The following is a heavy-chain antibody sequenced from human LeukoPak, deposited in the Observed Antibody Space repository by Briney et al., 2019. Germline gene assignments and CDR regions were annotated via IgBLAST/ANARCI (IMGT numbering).Heavy chain of an antibody. CDR2: IYHSGST. Sequence: PSGTLSLTCAVSGGSISSSNWWSWIRQPPGKGLEWIEEIYHSGSTNYNPSLKSRVTISVDKSKTQFSLKLSSVTAADTAVYYCARGKWEPRYAFDIWGQGTMVTVSS. V-gene: IGHV4-4*02. CDR3: ARGKWEPRYAFDI. D-gene: IGHD1-26*01. CDR1: GGSISSSNW. J-gene: IGHJ3*02.